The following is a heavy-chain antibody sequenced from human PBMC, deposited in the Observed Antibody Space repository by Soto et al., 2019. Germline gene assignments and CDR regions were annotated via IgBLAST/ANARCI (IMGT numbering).Heavy chain of an antibody. Sequence: PSETLSLTCTVSGGSISSYYWSWIRQPPWKGLEWIGYIYYSGSTNYNPSLKSRVTTSVDTSKNQFSLKLSSVTAADTAVYYCARESLAYCGGDCYSSPFDYWGQGVLVTVSS. CDR1: GGSISSYY. J-gene: IGHJ4*02. CDR3: ARESLAYCGGDCYSSPFDY. CDR2: IYYSGST. V-gene: IGHV4-59*12. D-gene: IGHD2-21*02.